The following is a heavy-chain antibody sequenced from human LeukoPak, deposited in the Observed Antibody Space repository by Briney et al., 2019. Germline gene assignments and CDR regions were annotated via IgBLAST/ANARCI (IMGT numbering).Heavy chain of an antibody. CDR1: GYTFTGYY. V-gene: IGHV1-2*02. CDR3: ARADRGSHDAFDI. Sequence: HWASVKVSCKASGYTFTGYYMHWVRQSPGQGLEWMGWINPNSGGTNYAQKFQDRVTMTRDTSISTAYMELSRLRSDDTAVYYCARADRGSHDAFDIWGQGTMVTVSS. CDR2: INPNSGGT. J-gene: IGHJ3*02.